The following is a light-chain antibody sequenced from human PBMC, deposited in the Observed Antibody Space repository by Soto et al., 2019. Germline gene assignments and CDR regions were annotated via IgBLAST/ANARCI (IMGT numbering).Light chain of an antibody. J-gene: IGKJ4*01. CDR1: QSVSSSY. CDR3: QQYGSSRPLT. Sequence: EIVLTQSPGTLSLSPGERATLSCRASQSVSSSYLAWYQQKPGQAPRLLIYGASSRATGIPDRFNGSGSGTDFTLTISRLEPEVFAVYYCQQYGSSRPLTFGGGTKVEIK. CDR2: GAS. V-gene: IGKV3-20*01.